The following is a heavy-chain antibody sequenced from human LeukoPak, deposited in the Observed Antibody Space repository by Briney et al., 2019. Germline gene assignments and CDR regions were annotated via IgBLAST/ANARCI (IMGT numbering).Heavy chain of an antibody. Sequence: PGGSLRLSCAASGFRPSDYMIHWVRQAPGKGLEWVANIDPDGSETQYVGSVKGRFTTSRDNAKNSLYLQMNSLRAEDTAIYYCARIWYFGDNNWRYFDYWGQGTLVTVSS. J-gene: IGHJ4*02. CDR3: ARIWYFGDNNWRYFDY. CDR2: IDPDGSET. CDR1: GFRPSDYM. D-gene: IGHD1-20*01. V-gene: IGHV3-7*01.